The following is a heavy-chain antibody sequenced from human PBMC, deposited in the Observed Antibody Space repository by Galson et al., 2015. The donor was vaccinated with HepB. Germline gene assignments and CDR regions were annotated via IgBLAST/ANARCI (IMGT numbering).Heavy chain of an antibody. CDR1: GSTLTELS. J-gene: IGHJ5*02. Sequence: SVKVSCKVSGSTLTELSMHWVRQAPGKGLEWMGGFDPEDGETIYAQKFQGRVTTTEDTSTDTAYMELSSLRSEDTAVYYCATRGGTAMVPNWFDPWGQGTLVTVSS. CDR2: FDPEDGET. V-gene: IGHV1-24*01. CDR3: ATRGGTAMVPNWFDP. D-gene: IGHD5-18*01.